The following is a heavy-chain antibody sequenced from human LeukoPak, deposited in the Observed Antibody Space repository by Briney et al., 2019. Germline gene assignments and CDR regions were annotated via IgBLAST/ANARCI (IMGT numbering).Heavy chain of an antibody. CDR2: ISANNGGT. V-gene: IGHV1-18*01. Sequence: ASVKVSCKASGYTFATLGITWVRQAPGQGLEWMGRISANNGGTKYAQKLQGRVTMTTDTSTSTAYMELRSLRSDDTAVYYCARGTSAAYWGQGTLVTVSS. D-gene: IGHD2-8*01. CDR1: GYTFATLG. J-gene: IGHJ4*02. CDR3: ARGTSAAY.